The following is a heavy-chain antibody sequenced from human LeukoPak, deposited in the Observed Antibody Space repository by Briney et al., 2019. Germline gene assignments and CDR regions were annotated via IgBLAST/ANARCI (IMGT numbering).Heavy chain of an antibody. Sequence: GGSLRLSCSASGFTFSSYAMHWVRQAPGKGLDWVSVIGDRGGSTYYADSVKGRFTISRDNSKNTLYLQMNSLRAEDTAVYYCAKGGIMQSSSPGLQYFDLWGRGTLVSVSS. CDR2: IGDRGGST. CDR1: GFTFSSYA. D-gene: IGHD6-6*01. CDR3: AKGGIMQSSSPGLQYFDL. V-gene: IGHV3-23*01. J-gene: IGHJ2*01.